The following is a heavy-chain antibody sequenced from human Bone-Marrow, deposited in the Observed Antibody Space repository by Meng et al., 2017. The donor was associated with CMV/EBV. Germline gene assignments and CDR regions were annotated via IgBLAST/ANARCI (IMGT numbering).Heavy chain of an antibody. V-gene: IGHV1-18*01. CDR2: ISAYNGNT. CDR3: ARLFKRLDIVVVPAAIEYYFDY. Sequence: ASVKVSCKASGYTFTSYGISWVRQAPGQGLEWMGWISAYNGNTNYAQKLQGRVTMTRDTSISTAYMELSRLRSDDTAVYYCARLFKRLDIVVVPAAIEYYFDYWGQGTLVTVSS. CDR1: GYTFTSYG. D-gene: IGHD2-2*03. J-gene: IGHJ4*02.